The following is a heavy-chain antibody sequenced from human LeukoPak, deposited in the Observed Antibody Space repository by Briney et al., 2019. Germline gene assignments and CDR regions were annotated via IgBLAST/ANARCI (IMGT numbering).Heavy chain of an antibody. CDR1: GFTFSNFE. V-gene: IGHV3-48*03. CDR2: ISSNDGTA. Sequence: PGGSLRLSCAASGFTFSNFEMNWVRQAPGKGLEWVSYISSNDGTAYYADSVRGRFTISRDNAKNSLYLQMNSLRAEDTAVYYCARDTYDILTGYYKWAFDIWGQGTMVTVSS. J-gene: IGHJ3*02. D-gene: IGHD3-9*01. CDR3: ARDTYDILTGYYKWAFDI.